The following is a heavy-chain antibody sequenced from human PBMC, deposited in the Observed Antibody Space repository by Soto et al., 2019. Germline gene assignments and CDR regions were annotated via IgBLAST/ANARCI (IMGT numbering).Heavy chain of an antibody. D-gene: IGHD2-8*01. CDR2: ISGRNGNT. CDR1: GYTFTNHG. V-gene: IGHV1-18*04. Sequence: ASVKVSCKASGYTFTNHGISWVRQAPGQGLEWLGWISGRNGNTKYAQRLKGRVTMTADTSTSTAYMELRSLRSDDTAVYYCARDLYPLAYYFDFWGQGTLVTVSS. J-gene: IGHJ4*02. CDR3: ARDLYPLAYYFDF.